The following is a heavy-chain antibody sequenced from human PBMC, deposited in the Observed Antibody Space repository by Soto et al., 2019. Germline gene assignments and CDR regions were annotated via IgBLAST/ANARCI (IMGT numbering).Heavy chain of an antibody. Sequence: KGLEWVGRIKSKTDGGTTDYAAHVKGRFTISRDDSKNTLYLQMNSLKTEDTAVYYCTTDRAPYYDFWSGSFRMVLMRYWGQGTLVTVSS. D-gene: IGHD3-3*01. CDR2: IKSKTDGGTT. V-gene: IGHV3-15*01. CDR3: TTDRAPYYDFWSGSFRMVLMRY. J-gene: IGHJ4*02.